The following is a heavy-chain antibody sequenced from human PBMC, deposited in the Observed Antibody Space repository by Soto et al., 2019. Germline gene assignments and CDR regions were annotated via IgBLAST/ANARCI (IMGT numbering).Heavy chain of an antibody. CDR2: IYYSGST. J-gene: IGHJ3*02. V-gene: IGHV4-39*01. Sequence: SETLSLTCTVSGGSISSSSYYWGWIRQPPGKGLEWIGSIYYSGSTYYNPSLKSRVTISVDTSKNQFSLKLSSVTAADTAVYYCARRGLFHGNAFDILGQGTMVTVSS. CDR1: GGSISSSSYY. D-gene: IGHD3-22*01. CDR3: ARRGLFHGNAFDI.